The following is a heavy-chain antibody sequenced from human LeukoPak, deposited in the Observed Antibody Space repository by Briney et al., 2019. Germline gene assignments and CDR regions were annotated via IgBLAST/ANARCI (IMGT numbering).Heavy chain of an antibody. V-gene: IGHV3-74*01. J-gene: IGHJ4*02. CDR1: GFTFSSYW. D-gene: IGHD6-13*01. CDR3: ARVYSSSWNFGPLVY. CDR2: INSDGSST. Sequence: PGGSLRLSCAASGFTFSSYWMHWVRQAPGKGLVWVSRINSDGSSTSYADSVKGRFTISRDNAKNTLYLQMNSLRAEDTAVYYCARVYSSSWNFGPLVYWGQGTLVTVSS.